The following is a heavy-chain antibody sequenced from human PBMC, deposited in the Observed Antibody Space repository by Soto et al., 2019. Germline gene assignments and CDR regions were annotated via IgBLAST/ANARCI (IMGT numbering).Heavy chain of an antibody. CDR2: ISGSGGST. D-gene: IGHD2-15*01. CDR3: AKDSDYRDRIFWYFDL. Sequence: EVQLLESGGGLVQPGGSLRLSCAASGFTLSSYGMSWVRQAPGKGLEWVSVISGSGGSTYYAASVKGRFTISRDNSKNTLYLQMNSLRAEDTAVYYCAKDSDYRDRIFWYFDLWGRGTLVTVSS. V-gene: IGHV3-23*01. J-gene: IGHJ2*01. CDR1: GFTLSSYG.